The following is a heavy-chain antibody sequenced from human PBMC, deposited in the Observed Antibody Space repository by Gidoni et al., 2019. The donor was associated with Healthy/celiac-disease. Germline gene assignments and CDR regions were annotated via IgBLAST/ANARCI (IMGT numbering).Heavy chain of an antibody. Sequence: QVQLVHSGAEVKKPGSSVKVSCKASGGTFSSYAISWVGQAPGQGLEWMGGIIPIFGTANYAQKFQGRVTITADESTSTAYMELSSLRSEDTSVYYCARAGLLAYCGGDCYSPQFDPWGQGTLVTVSS. V-gene: IGHV1-69*12. J-gene: IGHJ5*02. D-gene: IGHD2-21*02. CDR1: GGTFSSYA. CDR3: ARAGLLAYCGGDCYSPQFDP. CDR2: IIPIFGTA.